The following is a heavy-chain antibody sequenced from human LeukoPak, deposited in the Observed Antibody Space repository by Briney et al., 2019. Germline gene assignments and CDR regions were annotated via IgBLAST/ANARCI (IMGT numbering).Heavy chain of an antibody. D-gene: IGHD3-3*01. V-gene: IGHV1-69*04. Sequence: ASVKVSCKASGGTFSSYTISWVRQAPGQGLEWMGRIIPILGIANYAQKFQGRVTITADKSTSTAYMELSSLRSEDTAVYYCARDLDFWSGSKGYWGQGTLVTVSS. CDR1: GGTFSSYT. CDR2: IIPILGIA. CDR3: ARDLDFWSGSKGY. J-gene: IGHJ4*02.